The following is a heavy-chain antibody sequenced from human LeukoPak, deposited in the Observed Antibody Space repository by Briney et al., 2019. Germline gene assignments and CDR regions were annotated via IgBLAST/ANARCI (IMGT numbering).Heavy chain of an antibody. CDR3: ARDHSPSIYGSVWYDAFDI. D-gene: IGHD6-19*01. V-gene: IGHV3-7*01. CDR2: IRKDGSQI. Sequence: PGGSLRLSCAASAFTFSSYRMSWVRQAPGKGLEWVANIRKDGSQINYVDSVKGRFTMSRDNAKNSLFLQMNNLRAEDTAIYYCARDHSPSIYGSVWYDAFDIWGQGTMVTVSS. J-gene: IGHJ3*02. CDR1: AFTFSSYR.